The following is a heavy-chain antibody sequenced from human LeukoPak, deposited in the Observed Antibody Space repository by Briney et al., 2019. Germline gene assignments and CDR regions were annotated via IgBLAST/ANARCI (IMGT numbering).Heavy chain of an antibody. V-gene: IGHV3-21*01. CDR1: GFTFTTYF. D-gene: IGHD3-10*02. CDR2: ISSSSSYI. J-gene: IGHJ6*04. CDR3: AELGITMIGGV. Sequence: GESLRLSCAASGFTFTTYFMNWVRQAPGKGLEWVSSISSSSSYIYYADSVKGRFTISRDNAKNSLYLQMNSLRAEDTAVYYCAELGITMIGGVWGKGTTVTISS.